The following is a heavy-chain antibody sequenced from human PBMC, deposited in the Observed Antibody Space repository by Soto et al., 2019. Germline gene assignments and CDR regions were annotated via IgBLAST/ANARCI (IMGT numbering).Heavy chain of an antibody. Sequence: SETLSLTCTVSGGSISGYYWSWIRQPPGKGLEYIGYIYYRWSTNYNPSLESRVTMSVDTFRNQFSLKVNSVTAADTAVYYCARQQLLPFYYALDVWGQGTTVTVSS. CDR2: IYYRWST. V-gene: IGHV4-59*01. CDR3: ARQQLLPFYYALDV. D-gene: IGHD6-13*01. J-gene: IGHJ6*02. CDR1: GGSISGYY.